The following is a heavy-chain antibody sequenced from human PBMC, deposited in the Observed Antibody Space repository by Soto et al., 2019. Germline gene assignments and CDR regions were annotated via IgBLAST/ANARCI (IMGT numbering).Heavy chain of an antibody. CDR3: AIQFVHDRSGYYYAY. D-gene: IGHD3-22*01. CDR2: IIPLFATP. CDR1: GGTFNKYS. J-gene: IGHJ4*02. V-gene: IGHV1-69*13. Sequence: ASVKVSCKASGGTFNKYSFDWVRQAPGQGPEWMGGIIPLFATPSYAQKFQGRVTITADEVTNTVYMELRSLRSEDTGVYYCAIQFVHDRSGYYYAYWGQGTQVTVSS.